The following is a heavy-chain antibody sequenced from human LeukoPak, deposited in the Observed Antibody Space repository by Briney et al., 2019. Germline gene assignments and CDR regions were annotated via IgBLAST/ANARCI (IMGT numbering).Heavy chain of an antibody. CDR1: GFTFSIYA. Sequence: GGSLRLSCAASGFTFSIYAMSWVRQAPGKGLEWVSTVSGSGHSTFYAGSVKGRFTISRDNAKNSLYLQMNSLRAEDTAVYYCARNLYTMGSTDAFDIWGQGTTVTVSS. V-gene: IGHV3-23*01. CDR2: VSGSGHST. CDR3: ARNLYTMGSTDAFDI. J-gene: IGHJ3*02. D-gene: IGHD1-14*01.